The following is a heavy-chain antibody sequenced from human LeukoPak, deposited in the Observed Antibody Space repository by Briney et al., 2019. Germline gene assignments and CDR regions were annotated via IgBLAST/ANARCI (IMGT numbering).Heavy chain of an antibody. V-gene: IGHV4-30-4*08. D-gene: IGHD2-2*01. CDR3: ARVVDYASPGLDY. Sequence: TSQTLSLTCTVSGGSISSGDYYWSWIRQPPGKGLEWIGYIYYSGSTYYNPSLKCRVTISVDTSKNQFSLKLSSVTAADTAVYYCARVVDYASPGLDYWGQGTLVTVSS. CDR2: IYYSGST. CDR1: GGSISSGDYY. J-gene: IGHJ4*02.